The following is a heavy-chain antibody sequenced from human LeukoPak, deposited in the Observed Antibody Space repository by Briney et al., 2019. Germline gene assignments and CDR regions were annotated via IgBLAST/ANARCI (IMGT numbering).Heavy chain of an antibody. V-gene: IGHV3-7*03. CDR2: SNPDESER. Sequence: GGSLRLSCAASGFTFSTYAIHWVRQAPGKGLEWVASSNPDESERYYIDSVRGRFTISRDNAENTLYLQMNSLRAEDTAVYYCARDSAYSSFDYWGQGTVVSVSS. J-gene: IGHJ4*02. D-gene: IGHD3-22*01. CDR3: ARDSAYSSFDY. CDR1: GFTFSTYA.